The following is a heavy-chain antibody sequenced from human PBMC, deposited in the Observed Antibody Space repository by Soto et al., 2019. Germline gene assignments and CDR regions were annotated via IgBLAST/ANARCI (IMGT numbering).Heavy chain of an antibody. CDR3: ATTYYYDSSGHDAFDI. CDR1: GYTLTELS. CDR2: FDPEDGET. V-gene: IGHV1-24*01. Sequence: QVQLVQSGAEVKKPGASVKVSCKVSGYTLTELSMHWVRQAPGKGLEWMGGFDPEDGETIYAQKFQGRVTMTEDTSTDTAYMELSSLRSEDTAVYYCATTYYYDSSGHDAFDIWGQGTMVTVSS. J-gene: IGHJ3*02. D-gene: IGHD3-22*01.